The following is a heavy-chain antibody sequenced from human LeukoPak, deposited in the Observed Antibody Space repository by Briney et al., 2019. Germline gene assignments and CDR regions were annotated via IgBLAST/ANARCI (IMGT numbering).Heavy chain of an antibody. Sequence: SETLSLTCTVSGDSISPYYWSWIRQPPGKGLEWIAYIYHSGSTTYSPSLKSRVNISVDMSKNQVSLRLSSVTAADTAVYFCARHHLANNWYEPEAFQIWGQGTMVTVSS. CDR2: IYHSGST. V-gene: IGHV4-59*08. CDR1: GDSISPYY. D-gene: IGHD1-1*01. J-gene: IGHJ3*02. CDR3: ARHHLANNWYEPEAFQI.